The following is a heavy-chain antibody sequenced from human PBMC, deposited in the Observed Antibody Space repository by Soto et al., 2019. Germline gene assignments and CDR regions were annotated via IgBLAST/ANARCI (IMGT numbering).Heavy chain of an antibody. V-gene: IGHV3-74*01. CDR1: GFTFSMYW. J-gene: IGHJ4*02. D-gene: IGHD1-1*01. CDR3: TRGPRSTSTGTGAF. CDR2: INDDGSST. Sequence: PGGSLRLSXAASGFTFSMYWMHWVRQVPGKGPEWVSRINDDGSSTNYADSVKGRFTISRDNAKNTLYLQMNALRAEDTAVYYCTRGPRSTSTGTGAFWGQGTLVTVSS.